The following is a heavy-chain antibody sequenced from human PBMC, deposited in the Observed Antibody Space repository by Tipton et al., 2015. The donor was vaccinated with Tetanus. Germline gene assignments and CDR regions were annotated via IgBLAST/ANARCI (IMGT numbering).Heavy chain of an antibody. J-gene: IGHJ4*02. CDR2: IYSSGRT. D-gene: IGHD3-10*01. CDR1: GGSISSYY. V-gene: IGHV4-4*07. CDR3: ARGVWFGPGPRYYFDY. Sequence: TLSLTCTVSGGSISSYYWSWIRQPAGKGLEWIGRIYSSGRTHYNPSLKSRVTMSLDTSKNQFSLKLNSVTAADTAVYYCARGVWFGPGPRYYFDYWGQGTLVTVSS.